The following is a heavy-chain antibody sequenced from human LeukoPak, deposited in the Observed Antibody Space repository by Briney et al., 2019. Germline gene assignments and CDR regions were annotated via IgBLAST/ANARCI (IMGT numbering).Heavy chain of an antibody. J-gene: IGHJ5*02. CDR3: AKGGYCSSTSCYMASWFDP. V-gene: IGHV3-33*06. CDR1: GFTFSSYG. D-gene: IGHD2-2*02. CDR2: IWYDGSNK. Sequence: PGGSLRLSCAASGFTFSSYGMHWVRQAPGKGLEWVAVIWYDGSNKYYADCVKGRFTISRDNSKNTLYLQMNSLRAEDTAVYYCAKGGYCSSTSCYMASWFDPWGQGTLVTVSS.